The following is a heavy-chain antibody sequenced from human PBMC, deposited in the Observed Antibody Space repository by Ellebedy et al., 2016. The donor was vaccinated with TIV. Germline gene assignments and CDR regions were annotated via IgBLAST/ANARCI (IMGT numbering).Heavy chain of an antibody. Sequence: AASVKVSCKTSAYTFTDYHFNWVRQAPGQGLEGMGIINPSGGDTTYPQKFRGRVTMTSDTSTSTVYIELSSLRSEDTAVYYCARGPNYGLDVWGQGTTVTVSS. V-gene: IGHV1-46*01. CDR1: AYTFTDYH. CDR3: ARGPNYGLDV. J-gene: IGHJ6*02. CDR2: INPSGGDT.